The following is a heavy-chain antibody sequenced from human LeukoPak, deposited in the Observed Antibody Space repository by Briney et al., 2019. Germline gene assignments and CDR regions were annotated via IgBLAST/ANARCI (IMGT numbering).Heavy chain of an antibody. CDR2: IYYSGST. CDR3: ARPLLRWPQVGYFDY. V-gene: IGHV4-59*01. J-gene: IGHJ4*02. Sequence: PSETLSLTCTVSGGSISSYYWSWIRQPPGKGLERIRYIYYSGSTNYNPSLKSRVTISVDTSKNQFSLKLSSVTAADTAVYYCARPLLRWPQVGYFDYWGQGTLVTVSS. CDR1: GGSISSYY. D-gene: IGHD1-26*01.